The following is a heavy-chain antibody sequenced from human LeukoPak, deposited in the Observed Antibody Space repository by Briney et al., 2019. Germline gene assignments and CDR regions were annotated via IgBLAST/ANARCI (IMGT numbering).Heavy chain of an antibody. J-gene: IGHJ3*02. CDR3: ARDYHSSGWFDAFDI. Sequence: SETLSLTCTVSGGSISGNFWSWIRQPPGKGLEYIGYIYNSGTTNYNPSLKSRVTISVDTSKNQFSLKLSSVTAADTAVYYCARDYHSSGWFDAFDIWGQGTMVTVSS. CDR2: IYNSGTT. CDR1: GGSISGNF. V-gene: IGHV4-59*01. D-gene: IGHD6-19*01.